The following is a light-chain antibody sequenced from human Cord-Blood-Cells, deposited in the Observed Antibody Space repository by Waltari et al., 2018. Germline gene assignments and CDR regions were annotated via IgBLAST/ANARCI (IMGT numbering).Light chain of an antibody. J-gene: IGLJ3*02. V-gene: IGLV2-8*01. CDR2: AAS. Sequence: QSALTQPPSASGSPGQSVTISCTGTSSDVGGYNHVSWYQHHPGKAPKRMISAASKRPSGVPDRFCGSKSGNTASLSVSGLQAEDEADYYCSSYAGSNNWVFGGGTKLTVL. CDR3: SSYAGSNNWV. CDR1: SSDVGGYNH.